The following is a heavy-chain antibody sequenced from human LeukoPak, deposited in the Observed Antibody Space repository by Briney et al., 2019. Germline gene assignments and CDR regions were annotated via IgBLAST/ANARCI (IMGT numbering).Heavy chain of an antibody. CDR1: GYTFTSYG. CDR3: ARGGKIQLWLWDHWYFDL. J-gene: IGHJ2*01. Sequence: ASVKVSCKASGYTFTSYGISWVRQAPGQGLEWMRWISAYNGNTNYAQKLQSRVTMTTDTSTSTAYMELRSLRSDDTAVYYCARGGKIQLWLWDHWYFDLWGRGTLVTVSS. D-gene: IGHD5-18*01. CDR2: ISAYNGNT. V-gene: IGHV1-18*01.